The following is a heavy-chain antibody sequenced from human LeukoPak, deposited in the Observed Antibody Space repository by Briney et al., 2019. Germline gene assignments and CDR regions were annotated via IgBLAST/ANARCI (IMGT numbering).Heavy chain of an antibody. V-gene: IGHV3-23*01. CDR1: GISFSSFG. D-gene: IGHD6-13*01. Sequence: GGSLRLSCAASGISFSSFGMSWVRQTPEKGLEWVSTLSSTGTTFYAGSVKGRFTISRANSENTLYLQMDSLTAEDTALYYCARIGYSSAWYFFNFWGQGTLVTISS. CDR3: ARIGYSSAWYFFNF. CDR2: LSSTGTT. J-gene: IGHJ4*02.